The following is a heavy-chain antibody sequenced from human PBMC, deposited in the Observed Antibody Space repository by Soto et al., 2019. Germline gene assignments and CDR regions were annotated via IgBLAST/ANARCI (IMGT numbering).Heavy chain of an antibody. CDR2: ISAYNGNT. J-gene: IGHJ3*02. Sequence: ASVKVSCKASGYTFTSYGISWVRQAPGQGLEWMGWISAYNGNTNYAQKLQGRVTMTTDTSTSTAYMELRSLRSDDTAVYYCARAPFSIAVAGGDEFDIWGQGTMVTVAS. V-gene: IGHV1-18*01. CDR3: ARAPFSIAVAGGDEFDI. D-gene: IGHD6-19*01. CDR1: GYTFTSYG.